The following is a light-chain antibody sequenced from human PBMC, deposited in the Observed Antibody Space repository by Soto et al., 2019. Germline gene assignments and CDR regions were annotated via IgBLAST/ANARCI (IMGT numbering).Light chain of an antibody. CDR3: QQYYSWPTSYT. J-gene: IGKJ2*01. Sequence: EIVMTQYQATLSVSLGDRATLSCMASQSVGSYLAWYQQKPGQAPRLLIYGASTRATGIPARFSGSGSETDFTLTISSLQSEDFAVYYCQQYYSWPTSYTCGQGTKLEIK. CDR2: GAS. CDR1: QSVGSY. V-gene: IGKV3-15*01.